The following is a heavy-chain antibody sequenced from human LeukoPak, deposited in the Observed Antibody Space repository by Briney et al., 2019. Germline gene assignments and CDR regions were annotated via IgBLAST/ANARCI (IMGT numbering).Heavy chain of an antibody. CDR2: INQDGGEK. Sequence: GGSLRLSCAASGFTFSSYWMNWVRQAPGKGLEWVANINQDGGEKYYVDSVKGRFSISRDNTTNSLYLQMNSLRAEDTAVYYCARAGSGTYFYYYAMDVXXQGXTXTVXS. J-gene: IGHJ6*02. D-gene: IGHD1-26*01. CDR3: ARAGSGTYFYYYAMDV. V-gene: IGHV3-7*01. CDR1: GFTFSSYW.